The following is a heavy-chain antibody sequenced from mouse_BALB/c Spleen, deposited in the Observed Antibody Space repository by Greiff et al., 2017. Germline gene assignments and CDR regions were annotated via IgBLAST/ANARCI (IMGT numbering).Heavy chain of an antibody. J-gene: IGHJ4*01. V-gene: IGHV1-39*01. CDR2: IDPYYGGT. D-gene: IGHD1-1*01. CDR3: ASVSSYVNDAMDD. Sequence: EVQLQQSGPELVKPGASVKISCKASGYSFTGYNMNWVKQRNGKSLEWIGNIDPYYGGTSYNQKFKGKATLTVDKSSSTAYMQLKSLTAEDSAVYYCASVSSYVNDAMDDWGQGTSVTVSS. CDR1: GYSFTGYN.